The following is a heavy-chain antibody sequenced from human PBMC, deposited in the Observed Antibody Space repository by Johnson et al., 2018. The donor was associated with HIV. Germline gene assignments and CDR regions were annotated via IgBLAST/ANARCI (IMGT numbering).Heavy chain of an antibody. Sequence: QMQLVESGGGVVQPGRSLRLSCAASGFTFSSYGMHWVRQAPGKGLEWVAFIRYDGSNKYYADSMKGRFTISRDNSKNTLYLHMNSLRAEDTAVYYCARGIEAAAMTLHAFDIWGQGAVVTVPS. D-gene: IGHD6-13*01. CDR1: GFTFSSYG. CDR3: ARGIEAAAMTLHAFDI. J-gene: IGHJ3*02. CDR2: IRYDGSNK. V-gene: IGHV3-33*01.